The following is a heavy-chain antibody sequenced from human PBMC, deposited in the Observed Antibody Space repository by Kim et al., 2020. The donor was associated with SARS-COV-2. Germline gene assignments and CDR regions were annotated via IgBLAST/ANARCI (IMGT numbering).Heavy chain of an antibody. CDR1: GFTFSSYD. CDR3: AGGVYCSSTSCYAGVDWFDP. J-gene: IGHJ5*02. Sequence: GGSLRLSCAASGFTFSSYDMHWVRQATGKGLEWVSGIGTAGDTYYPGSVKGRFTISRENTKNSLYLQMNSLRAVNTAVYYCAGGVYCSSTSCYAGVDWFDPWGQGTLVTVSS. CDR2: IGTAGDT. D-gene: IGHD2-2*01. V-gene: IGHV3-13*01.